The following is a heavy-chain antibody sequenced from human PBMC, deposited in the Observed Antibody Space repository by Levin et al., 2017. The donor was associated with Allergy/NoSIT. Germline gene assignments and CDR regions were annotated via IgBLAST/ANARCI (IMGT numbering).Heavy chain of an antibody. V-gene: IGHV3-7*01. Sequence: PGGSLRLSCAASGFTFSYYWMIWVRQAPGKGLEWVATIKQDGNEKYYVDSVKGRFSISRDNAKNSLYLQMNSLRVEDTAVYYCARDSHYYDSSGLDYWGQGTLVTVSS. CDR1: GFTFSYYW. CDR2: IKQDGNEK. CDR3: ARDSHYYDSSGLDY. J-gene: IGHJ4*02. D-gene: IGHD3-22*01.